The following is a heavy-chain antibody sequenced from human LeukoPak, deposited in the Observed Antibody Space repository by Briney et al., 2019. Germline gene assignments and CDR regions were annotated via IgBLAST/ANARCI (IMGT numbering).Heavy chain of an antibody. V-gene: IGHV3-30-3*01. CDR3: ARDPVDTAMVFDY. Sequence: GGSLRLSCAASGFTSISYAMHWVRQAPGKGLEWVAVISYDGSNKYYADSVKGRFTISRDNSKNTLYLQMNSLRAEDTAVYYCARDPVDTAMVFDYWGQGTLVTVSS. CDR2: ISYDGSNK. J-gene: IGHJ4*02. CDR1: GFTSISYA. D-gene: IGHD5-18*01.